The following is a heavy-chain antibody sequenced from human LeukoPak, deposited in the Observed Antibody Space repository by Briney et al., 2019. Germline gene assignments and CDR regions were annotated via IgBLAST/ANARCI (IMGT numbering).Heavy chain of an antibody. Sequence: GGSLRLSCAASGFTFSSYAMSWVRQAPGKGLEWVSAISDRGSSTYYADSVKGRFTISRDNSKNTLYLQMNSLGAEDTALYYCAKHRGQYFDYWGQGTLVTVSS. D-gene: IGHD5-12*01. CDR2: ISDRGSST. V-gene: IGHV3-23*01. CDR3: AKHRGQYFDY. J-gene: IGHJ4*02. CDR1: GFTFSSYA.